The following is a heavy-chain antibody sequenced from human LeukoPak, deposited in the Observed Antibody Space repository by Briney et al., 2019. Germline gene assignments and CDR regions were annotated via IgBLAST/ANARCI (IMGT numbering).Heavy chain of an antibody. CDR3: ARDSYGDYYFDY. V-gene: IGHV3-7*01. D-gene: IGHD4-17*01. Sequence: GGSLRLSCAASGFTFSGRWMGWVRQAPGKGLEYVANIKQDGSEKYYVDSVQGRFAISRDNAKNSLYLQMNSLRAEDTAVYYCARDSYGDYYFDYWGQGTLVTISS. CDR2: IKQDGSEK. J-gene: IGHJ4*02. CDR1: GFTFSGRW.